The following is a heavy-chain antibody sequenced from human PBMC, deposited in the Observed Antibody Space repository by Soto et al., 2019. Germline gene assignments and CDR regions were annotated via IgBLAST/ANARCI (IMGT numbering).Heavy chain of an antibody. V-gene: IGHV4-39*01. Sequence: QLQLQESGPGLVKPSETLSLTCTVSGGSISSSSYYWGWIRQPPGKGLEWIGSIYYSGSTYYNPSLKSRVTISVDTSKTQFSLKLSSVTAADTAVYYCASYCSSTSCPSGRFDYWGQGTLVTVSS. CDR2: IYYSGST. D-gene: IGHD2-2*01. CDR3: ASYCSSTSCPSGRFDY. J-gene: IGHJ4*02. CDR1: GGSISSSSYY.